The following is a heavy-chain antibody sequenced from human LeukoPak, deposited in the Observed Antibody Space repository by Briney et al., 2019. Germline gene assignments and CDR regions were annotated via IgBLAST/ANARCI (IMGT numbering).Heavy chain of an antibody. Sequence: GGSLRLSCAASGFTFSSYAMSWVRQAPGKGLEWVSGISGSGGSTYYADSVKGRFTISRDNSKNTLYLQMNSLRAEDTAVYYCATNLPYDSSGYRYYYYYMYVWAKGTTVTVSS. V-gene: IGHV3-23*01. CDR2: ISGSGGST. J-gene: IGHJ6*03. D-gene: IGHD3-22*01. CDR1: GFTFSSYA. CDR3: ATNLPYDSSGYRYYYYYMYV.